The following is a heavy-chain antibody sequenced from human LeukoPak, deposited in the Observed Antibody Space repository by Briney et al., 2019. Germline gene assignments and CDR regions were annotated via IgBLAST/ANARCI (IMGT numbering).Heavy chain of an antibody. J-gene: IGHJ4*02. CDR1: GGSVSTSRYY. V-gene: IGHV4-39*01. CDR2: IHYRETT. CDR3: ATPDTSGWYYFDH. Sequence: SETLSLTCNVSGGSVSTSRYYWGWIRQPPGKGLEWIGTIHYRETTYNSPSLKSRVTVSLDTSKNQLSLKLTSVTAADTAVYYCATPDTSGWYYFDHWGPGTLVTVSS. D-gene: IGHD6-19*01.